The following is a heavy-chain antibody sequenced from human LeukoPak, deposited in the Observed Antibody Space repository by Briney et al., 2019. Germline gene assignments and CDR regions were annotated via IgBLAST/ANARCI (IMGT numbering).Heavy chain of an antibody. CDR1: NASITSYY. CDR2: ISNSGNT. CDR3: ARFTAAGGYFDY. D-gene: IGHD6-13*01. V-gene: IGHV4-59*08. Sequence: SETLSLTCSVSNASITSYYWSWIRQSPGKGLEWIGYISNSGNTNYNPSLKSRVTISVDTSKNQVSLSLTSVTAADTAVYYCARFTAAGGYFDYWGQGTLVTVSS. J-gene: IGHJ4*02.